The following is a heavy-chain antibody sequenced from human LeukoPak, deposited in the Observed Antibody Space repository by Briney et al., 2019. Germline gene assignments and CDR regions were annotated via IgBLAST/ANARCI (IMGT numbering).Heavy chain of an antibody. CDR3: ARGGSDSDY. Sequence: PGGSLRLSCEASGFTFSNYWMTWVRQAPGKGLEWVANIKQDGSDENYVDSVKGRFTISRDNGKNSLYLQMNSLRAEDTAVYYCARGGSDSDYWGQGTLVTDSS. CDR2: IKQDGSDE. V-gene: IGHV3-7*04. CDR1: GFTFSNYW. J-gene: IGHJ4*02. D-gene: IGHD6-6*01.